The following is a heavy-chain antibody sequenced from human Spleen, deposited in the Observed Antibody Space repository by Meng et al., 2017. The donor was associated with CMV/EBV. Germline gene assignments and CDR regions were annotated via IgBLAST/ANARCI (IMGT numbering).Heavy chain of an antibody. Sequence: GGSLRLSCVVSGFTVSDYWMNWVRQAPGKGLEWVSSISSSSSYIYYADSVKGRFTISRDNAKNSLYLQMNSLRAEDTAVYYCARVGLRGGMDVWGQGTTVTVSS. V-gene: IGHV3-21*01. D-gene: IGHD5-12*01. J-gene: IGHJ6*02. CDR1: GFTVSDYW. CDR2: ISSSSSYI. CDR3: ARVGLRGGMDV.